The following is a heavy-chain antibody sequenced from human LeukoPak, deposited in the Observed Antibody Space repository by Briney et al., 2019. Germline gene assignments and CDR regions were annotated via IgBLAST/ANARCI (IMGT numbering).Heavy chain of an antibody. CDR3: ARRPGSGWYVLDY. CDR1: GFTFSSYA. D-gene: IGHD6-19*01. V-gene: IGHV3-23*01. Sequence: GGSLRLSCAAPGFTFSSYAMSWVRQAPGKGLEWVSVISDSGGSTYSADSVKGRFTISRDNSKSTLYLQMNSLRAEDTAIYYCARRPGSGWYVLDYWGQGTLVTVSS. CDR2: ISDSGGST. J-gene: IGHJ4*02.